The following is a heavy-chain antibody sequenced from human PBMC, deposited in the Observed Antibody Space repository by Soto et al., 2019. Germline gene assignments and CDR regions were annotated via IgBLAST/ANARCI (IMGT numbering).Heavy chain of an antibody. Sequence: GGSLRLSCAASGFTFSSFAMHWVRQASGKGLEWVGRIRSKANNYATEYAASVKGRFTISRDDSKNTAYLQMNSLETEDTAVYYCTRWCSSCGVGRLDPWGQGTLVTVSS. D-gene: IGHD2-8*01. J-gene: IGHJ5*02. V-gene: IGHV3-73*01. CDR1: GFTFSSFA. CDR2: IRSKANNYAT. CDR3: TRWCSSCGVGRLDP.